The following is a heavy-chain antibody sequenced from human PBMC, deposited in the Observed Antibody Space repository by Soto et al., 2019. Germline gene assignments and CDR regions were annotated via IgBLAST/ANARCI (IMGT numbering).Heavy chain of an antibody. V-gene: IGHV3-23*01. CDR3: TKGTQYGGWGY. Sequence: EVQLLESGGGLVQPGGSLRLSCAASGYPFSNDAMSWVRQAPGVGLEWVSAISGSGDITYYADSVKGRFTISRDNSKKTLYLQMNSLRADDTAVYHCTKGTQYGGWGYWGQGTLVIVSS. CDR1: GYPFSNDA. CDR2: ISGSGDIT. D-gene: IGHD2-2*01. J-gene: IGHJ4*02.